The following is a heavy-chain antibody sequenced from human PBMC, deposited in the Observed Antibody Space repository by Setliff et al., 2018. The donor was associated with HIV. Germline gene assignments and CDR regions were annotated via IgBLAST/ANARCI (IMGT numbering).Heavy chain of an antibody. Sequence: ASVKVSCKASGYTFTSYYMHWVRQAPGQGLEWMGIISPSGGSTSYAQKFQGRVTMTRDTSTSTVYMELSSLRSEDTAVYYCARVEYYYDSSGYYYDYWGQGTLVTVSS. D-gene: IGHD3-22*01. CDR2: ISPSGGST. CDR3: ARVEYYYDSSGYYYDY. V-gene: IGHV1-46*01. CDR1: GYTFTSYY. J-gene: IGHJ4*02.